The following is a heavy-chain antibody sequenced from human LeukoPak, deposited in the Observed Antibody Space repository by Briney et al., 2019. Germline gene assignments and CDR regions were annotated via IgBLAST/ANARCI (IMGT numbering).Heavy chain of an antibody. J-gene: IGHJ4*02. Sequence: GGSLRLSCAASGFTFSDDYMSWIRQAPGKGLEWGSYISSSGSTIYYADSVKGRFTISRDNAQNSLYLQMNSLRAEDTAVYYCAREWAGVGGYSYGYYDYWGQGTLVTVSS. CDR1: GFTFSDDY. CDR2: ISSSGSTI. CDR3: AREWAGVGGYSYGYYDY. D-gene: IGHD5-18*01. V-gene: IGHV3-11*01.